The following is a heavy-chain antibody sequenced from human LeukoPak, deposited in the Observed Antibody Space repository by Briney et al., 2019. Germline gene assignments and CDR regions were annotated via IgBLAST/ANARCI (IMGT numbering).Heavy chain of an antibody. Sequence: SETLSLTCTVSGGSISSYYWSWIRQPPGKGLEWIGYIYYSGSTNYNPSLKSRVTISVDTSKNQFSLKLSSVTAADTAVYYCARGDEQWLVSWYFDLWGRGTLVTVPS. V-gene: IGHV4-59*01. CDR3: ARGDEQWLVSWYFDL. CDR2: IYYSGST. J-gene: IGHJ2*01. CDR1: GGSISSYY. D-gene: IGHD6-19*01.